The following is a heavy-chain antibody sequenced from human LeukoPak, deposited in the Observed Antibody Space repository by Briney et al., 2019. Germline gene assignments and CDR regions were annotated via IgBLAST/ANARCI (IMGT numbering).Heavy chain of an antibody. Sequence: GGSLRLSCAASGFTVSSNYMSWVRQAPGKGLEWVAFIRYDGSNKYYADSVKGRFTISRDNSKNTLYLQMNSLRTEDTAVYYCAKDPTGYYYDSSGYLLPDYWGQGTLVTVSS. J-gene: IGHJ4*02. V-gene: IGHV3-30*02. CDR3: AKDPTGYYYDSSGYLLPDY. D-gene: IGHD3-22*01. CDR2: IRYDGSNK. CDR1: GFTVSSNY.